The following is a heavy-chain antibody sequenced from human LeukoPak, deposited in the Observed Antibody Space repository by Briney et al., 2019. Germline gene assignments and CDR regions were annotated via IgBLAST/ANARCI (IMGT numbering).Heavy chain of an antibody. D-gene: IGHD3-10*01. Sequence: PGGSLRLSCAASGFTFSSFWMDWVRQAPGKGLEWVANIKSDGSEKYYVGSVEGRFTISRDNAKNSLFLQMNSLRAEDTAVYYCAKDISGSYLLDYWGQGTLVTVSS. CDR3: AKDISGSYLLDY. CDR1: GFTFSSFW. CDR2: IKSDGSEK. J-gene: IGHJ4*02. V-gene: IGHV3-7*01.